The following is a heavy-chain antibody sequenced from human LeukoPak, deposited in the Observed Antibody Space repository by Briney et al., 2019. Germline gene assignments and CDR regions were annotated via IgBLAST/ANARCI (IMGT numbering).Heavy chain of an antibody. D-gene: IGHD6-13*01. J-gene: IGHJ5*01. CDR3: AKQVGSSWLFDS. V-gene: IGHV3-23*01. Sequence: GGSLRLSCEVSGLTFNNYVMTWVRQAPGKGLEWVSVVSGSGTYTYYADSLKGRFTISRDNSKNTLYLEMKSLRADDTAVYYCAKQVGSSWLFDSWGQGTLVTVSS. CDR1: GLTFNNYV. CDR2: VSGSGTYT.